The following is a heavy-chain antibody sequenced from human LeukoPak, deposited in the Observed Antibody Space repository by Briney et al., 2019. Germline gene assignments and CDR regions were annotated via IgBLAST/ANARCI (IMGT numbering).Heavy chain of an antibody. CDR1: GFTSSTYW. D-gene: IGHD1-1*01. CDR2: IKSDGSST. V-gene: IGHV3-74*01. CDR3: ARAYNSHFDY. J-gene: IGHJ4*02. Sequence: PGGSLRLSCAASGFTSSTYWMNWVRQAPGKGLVCVSRIKSDGSSTSYADSVKGRFTISRDDAKNTLYLQMNSLRAEDTAVYYCARAYNSHFDYWGQGALVTVSS.